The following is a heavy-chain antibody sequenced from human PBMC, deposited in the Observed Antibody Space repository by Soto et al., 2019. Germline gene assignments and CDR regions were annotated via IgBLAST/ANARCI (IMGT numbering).Heavy chain of an antibody. CDR2: IYYSGST. J-gene: IGHJ4*02. CDR1: GGSIGSYY. D-gene: IGHD2-15*01. CDR3: ARGAVRYCSGGSCPGGY. Sequence: SETLSLTCSVSGGSIGSYYWSWIRQPPGKGLEWIGYIYYSGSTNYNPSLKSRVTMTRDTSTTAVYMELSSLRSEDTAVYYCARGAVRYCSGGSCPGGYWGQGTLVTVSS. V-gene: IGHV4-59*01.